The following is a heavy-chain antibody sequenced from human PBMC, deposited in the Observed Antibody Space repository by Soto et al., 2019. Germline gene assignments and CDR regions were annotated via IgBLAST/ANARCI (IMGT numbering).Heavy chain of an antibody. CDR1: GFTFSSYG. D-gene: IGHD2-15*01. CDR3: AKWVVVATTYVQH. J-gene: IGHJ1*01. CDR2: ISYDGSDK. Sequence: QVQLVESGGGVVQPGRSLRLSCAASGFTFSSYGMHWVRQAPGKGLEWVAVISYDGSDKYYADSVKGRFIISRDNSNNTLYLQMDSLRAEDTAVYYCAKWVVVATTYVQHWGQGTLVSVSS. V-gene: IGHV3-30*18.